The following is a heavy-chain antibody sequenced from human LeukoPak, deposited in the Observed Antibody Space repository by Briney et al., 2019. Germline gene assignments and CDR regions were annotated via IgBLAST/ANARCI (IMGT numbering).Heavy chain of an antibody. Sequence: GGSLRLSGAASGFTFSSYSMNWVRQAPGKGLEWVSSISSSSSYIYYADSVKGRFTISRDNAKNSLYLQMNSLRAEDTAVYYCARYGEYSSSWYFDYWGQGTLVTVSS. D-gene: IGHD6-13*01. CDR3: ARYGEYSSSWYFDY. J-gene: IGHJ4*02. CDR2: ISSSSSYI. V-gene: IGHV3-21*01. CDR1: GFTFSSYS.